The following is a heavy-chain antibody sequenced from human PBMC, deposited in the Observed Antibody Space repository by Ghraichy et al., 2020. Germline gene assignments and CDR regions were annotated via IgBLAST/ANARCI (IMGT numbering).Heavy chain of an antibody. CDR3: ARDHYSASGSPGYHDYGMDV. J-gene: IGHJ6*02. Sequence: GESLNISCAASGFTFSIYTMNWVRQAPGKGLEWVSSISSSSSYIYYADSLKGRFTISRDNAKNSLYLQMISLRAEDTAVYYCARDHYSASGSPGYHDYGMDVWGQGTTVTVSS. CDR1: GFTFSIYT. V-gene: IGHV3-21*01. CDR2: ISSSSSYI. D-gene: IGHD3-10*01.